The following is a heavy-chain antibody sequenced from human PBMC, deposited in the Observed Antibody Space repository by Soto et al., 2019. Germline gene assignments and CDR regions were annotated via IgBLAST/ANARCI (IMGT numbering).Heavy chain of an antibody. CDR1: GGSISSSSYY. CDR3: ARQGPLLGYCESTSCHYDY. V-gene: IGHV4-61*05. CDR2: INYSRNT. Sequence: SETLSLTCTVSGGSISSSSYYWGWIRQPPGKGLEWIAYINYSRNTNYNPSLKSRVTISVDTSKNQFSLKLSSVTAADTAMYYCARQGPLLGYCESTSCHYDYWGQGTLVTVSS. D-gene: IGHD2-2*01. J-gene: IGHJ4*02.